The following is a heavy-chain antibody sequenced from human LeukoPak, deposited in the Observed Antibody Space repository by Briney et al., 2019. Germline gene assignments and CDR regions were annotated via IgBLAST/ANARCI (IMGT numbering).Heavy chain of an antibody. CDR1: GGSISSYY. CDR3: ARGADSSGYYSIFYFDY. CDR2: IYYSGST. Sequence: PSETLSLTCTVSGGSISSYYWNWIRQPPGKGLEWIGYIYYSGSTNYNPSLKSRVTISVDTSKNQFSLKLSSVTAADAAVYYCARGADSSGYYSIFYFDYWGQGTLVTVSS. D-gene: IGHD3-22*01. J-gene: IGHJ4*02. V-gene: IGHV4-59*01.